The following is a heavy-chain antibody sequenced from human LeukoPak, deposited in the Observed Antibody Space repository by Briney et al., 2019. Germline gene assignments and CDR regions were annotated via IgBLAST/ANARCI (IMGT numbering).Heavy chain of an antibody. V-gene: IGHV3-23*01. CDR1: GFTFRSYA. Sequence: GGSLRLSCAASGFTFRSYAMSWVRQAPGKWLGWVSGISGSGGRTYYADSGKGRFTISRENSKNTLYLQMNSLRAEDTAVYYCATYCSGVACYRYFQHWGQGTLVTVSS. CDR2: ISGSGGRT. CDR3: ATYCSGVACYRYFQH. J-gene: IGHJ1*01. D-gene: IGHD2-15*01.